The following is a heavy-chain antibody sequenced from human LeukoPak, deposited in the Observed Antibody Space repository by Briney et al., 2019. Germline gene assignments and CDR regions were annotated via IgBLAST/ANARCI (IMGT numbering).Heavy chain of an antibody. CDR1: GFTFDDYA. CDR3: AKEGEQQLAFDY. Sequence: GGSLRLSCAASGFTFDDYAMHWVRQAPGKGLEWVSGISWNSGSIGYAGSVKGRFTISGDNAKNSLYLQMNSLRAEDTALYYCAKEGEQQLAFDYWGQGTLVTVSS. CDR2: ISWNSGSI. V-gene: IGHV3-9*01. D-gene: IGHD6-13*01. J-gene: IGHJ4*02.